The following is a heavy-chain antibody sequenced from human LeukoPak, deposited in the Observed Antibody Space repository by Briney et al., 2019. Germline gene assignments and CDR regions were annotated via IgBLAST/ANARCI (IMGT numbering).Heavy chain of an antibody. J-gene: IGHJ4*02. D-gene: IGHD3-22*01. CDR3: ARARYYYDSSGYRAVYYFDY. CDR1: GFTVSSNY. V-gene: IGHV3-74*01. Sequence: GGSLRLSCAASGFTVSSNYMSWVRQAPGKGLEWVSTISGSDGSTSYADSVKGRFTISRDNAKNTLYLQMNSLRAEDTAVYYCARARYYYDSSGYRAVYYFDYWGQGTLVTVSS. CDR2: ISGSDGST.